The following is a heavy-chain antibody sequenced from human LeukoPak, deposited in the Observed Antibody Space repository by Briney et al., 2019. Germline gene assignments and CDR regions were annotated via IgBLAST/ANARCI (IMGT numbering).Heavy chain of an antibody. Sequence: ASVKVSCKTSGYPFSNYDINWVRQATGQGPEWMGWINPHSGKTGYAQKFQGRVTMTTDTSASTAYMELSSLRSEDTAVYYCARLSSHYGDYKVDPWGQGTLVTVSS. CDR1: GYPFSNYD. V-gene: IGHV1-8*01. J-gene: IGHJ5*02. D-gene: IGHD4-17*01. CDR3: ARLSSHYGDYKVDP. CDR2: INPHSGKT.